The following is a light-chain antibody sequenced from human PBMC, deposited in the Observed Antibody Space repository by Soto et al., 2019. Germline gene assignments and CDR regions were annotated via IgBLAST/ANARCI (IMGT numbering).Light chain of an antibody. J-gene: IGKJ5*01. CDR1: QYISNN. V-gene: IGKV3-15*01. Sequence: EIAMTQSPATLSVSLGERATLSCRASQYISNNLAWYQQRPGQAPSLLIYGASPRSTGVPARFSGSGSGTVFILSISGLQSEDSAVYYCQQYNHWSSITFGQGTRLEIK. CDR2: GAS. CDR3: QQYNHWSSIT.